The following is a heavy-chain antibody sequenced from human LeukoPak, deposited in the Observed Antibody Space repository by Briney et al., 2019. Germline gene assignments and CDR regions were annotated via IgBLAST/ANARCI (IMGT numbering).Heavy chain of an antibody. D-gene: IGHD3-9*01. Sequence: PGGSLRLSCAASGFTFDDYAMHWVRQAPGKGLEWVSGISWNSGSIGYADSVKGRFTISRDNAKNSLYLQMNSLRAEDTALYYCAKAAEFDWLSSAFDYWGQGTLVTVSS. CDR1: GFTFDDYA. V-gene: IGHV3-9*01. CDR2: ISWNSGSI. J-gene: IGHJ4*02. CDR3: AKAAEFDWLSSAFDY.